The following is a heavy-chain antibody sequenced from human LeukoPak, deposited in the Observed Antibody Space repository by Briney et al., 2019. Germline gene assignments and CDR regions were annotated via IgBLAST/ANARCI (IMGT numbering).Heavy chain of an antibody. CDR1: GDSISSYY. Sequence: SETLSLTCTVSGDSISSYYWSWIRQPPGKGLEWIGYIYYSGSTNYNPSLKSRVTISIDRSKSQFSLKLTSVTAADTAVYYCARDLGGRAVPSAIDYYYYIDVWGKGTTVTVSS. CDR2: IYYSGST. D-gene: IGHD2-2*01. J-gene: IGHJ6*03. V-gene: IGHV4-59*12. CDR3: ARDLGGRAVPSAIDYYYYIDV.